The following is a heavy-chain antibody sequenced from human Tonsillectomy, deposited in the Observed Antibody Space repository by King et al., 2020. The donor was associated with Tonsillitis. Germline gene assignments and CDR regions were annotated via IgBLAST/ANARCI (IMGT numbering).Heavy chain of an antibody. D-gene: IGHD1-1*01. Sequence: QLVQSGAEVKKPGASVKVSCKSSGYTFTNYYMHWVRQAPGQGLEWMGIIDPNGGSTTYAQNFQGRVTMTRDTSTSTGYMELSNLRSEDTAVYYCARYRGLETGGLDPWGQGTLVTVSS. CDR2: IDPNGGST. V-gene: IGHV1-46*03. J-gene: IGHJ5*02. CDR3: ARYRGLETGGLDP. CDR1: GYTFTNYY.